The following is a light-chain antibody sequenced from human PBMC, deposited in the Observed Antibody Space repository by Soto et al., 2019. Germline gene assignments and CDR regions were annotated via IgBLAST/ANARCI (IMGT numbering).Light chain of an antibody. V-gene: IGKV1-5*03. CDR2: QAS. Sequence: IQMTQSPSTLSASIGAKVTITCRASQSIGVWLAWYQKKQGKVPEVLISQASTLEGGVPSRFSGSGSGTEVTITICSLEPDDCATYYGQQSYSTPITFGQGTRLENK. J-gene: IGKJ5*01. CDR1: QSIGVW. CDR3: QQSYSTPIT.